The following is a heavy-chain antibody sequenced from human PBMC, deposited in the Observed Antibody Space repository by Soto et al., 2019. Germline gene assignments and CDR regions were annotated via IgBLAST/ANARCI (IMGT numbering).Heavy chain of an antibody. CDR1: GFTFSSHS. J-gene: IGHJ1*01. D-gene: IGHD1-26*01. CDR3: ARALGGSYDKYFPH. V-gene: IGHV3-21*01. Sequence: PGGSLRLSCAASGFTFSSHSMDWVRQAPGKGLEWVSSISRSSSHIFYADSFKGRFTISRDDARNSLYLQMNSLRAEDTAVYYCARALGGSYDKYFPHGGRATLVTVSS. CDR2: ISRSSSHI.